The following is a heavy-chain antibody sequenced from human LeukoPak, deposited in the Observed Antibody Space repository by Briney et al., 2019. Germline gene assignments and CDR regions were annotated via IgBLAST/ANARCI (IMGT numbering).Heavy chain of an antibody. J-gene: IGHJ4*02. CDR1: GGSISSYY. V-gene: IGHV4-4*07. CDR2: IYTSGST. Sequence: SETLPLTCTVSGGSISSYYWSWIRQPAGKGLEWIGRIYTSGSTNYNPSLKSRVTMSVDTSKNQSSLKLSSVTAADTAVYYCARGPRGGSFHDYWGQGTLVTVSS. CDR3: ARGPRGGSFHDY. D-gene: IGHD1-26*01.